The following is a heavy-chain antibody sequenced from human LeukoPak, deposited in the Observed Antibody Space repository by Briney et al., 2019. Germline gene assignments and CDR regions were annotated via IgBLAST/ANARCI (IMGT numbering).Heavy chain of an antibody. Sequence: ASVKVSCKASGYTFTSYDINWVRQATGQGLEWMGWMNPNSGNTGYAQKFQGRVTMTRNTSISTAYMELSSLRSEDTAVYYCAGGEGNYYDSSNRGNDYWGQGTLVTVSS. J-gene: IGHJ4*02. D-gene: IGHD3-22*01. CDR3: AGGEGNYYDSSNRGNDY. CDR2: MNPNSGNT. V-gene: IGHV1-8*01. CDR1: GYTFTSYD.